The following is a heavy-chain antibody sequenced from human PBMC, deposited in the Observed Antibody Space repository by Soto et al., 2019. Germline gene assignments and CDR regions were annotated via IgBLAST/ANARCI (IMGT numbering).Heavy chain of an antibody. V-gene: IGHV3-11*01. J-gene: IGHJ3*02. CDR3: AREISAGYSSSWSARDAFDI. CDR1: GFTFSDYY. Sequence: GGSLRLSCAASGFTFSDYYMSWIRQAPGKGLEWVSYISSSGSTIYYADSVKGRFTISRDNAKNSLYLQMNSLRAEDTAVYYCAREISAGYSSSWSARDAFDIWGQGTMVTVSS. D-gene: IGHD6-13*01. CDR2: ISSSGSTI.